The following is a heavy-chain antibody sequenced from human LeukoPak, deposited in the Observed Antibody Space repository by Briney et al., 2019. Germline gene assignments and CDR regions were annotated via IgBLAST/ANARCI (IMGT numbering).Heavy chain of an antibody. Sequence: PSETLSLTCAVYGGSFSGYYWSWIRQPPGKGLEWIGEINHSGSTNYNPSLKSRVTISVDTSKNQFSLKLSSVTAADTAVYYCASTTMVRGVPYYYYYMDVWGKGTTVTISS. CDR1: GGSFSGYY. V-gene: IGHV4-34*01. J-gene: IGHJ6*03. CDR3: ASTTMVRGVPYYYYYMDV. D-gene: IGHD3-10*01. CDR2: INHSGST.